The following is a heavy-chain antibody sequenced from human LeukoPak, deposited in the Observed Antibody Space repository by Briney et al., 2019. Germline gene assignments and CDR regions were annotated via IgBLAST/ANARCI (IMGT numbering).Heavy chain of an antibody. CDR1: GYTFTSYD. CDR3: ARAHFSAYTGSE. Sequence: SVKVSCKASGYTFTSYDINWVRQATGQGLEWVGGILPIIGAAKNGQKLQGRVTFTADESTSTVYMELSSLRSEDTAIYYCARAHFSAYTGSEWGQGTLVTVSS. V-gene: IGHV1-69*13. D-gene: IGHD3-16*01. CDR2: ILPIIGAA. J-gene: IGHJ4*02.